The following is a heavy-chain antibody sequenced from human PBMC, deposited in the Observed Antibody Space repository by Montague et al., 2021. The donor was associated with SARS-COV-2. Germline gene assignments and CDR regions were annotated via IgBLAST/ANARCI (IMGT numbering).Heavy chain of an antibody. CDR2: INHRGTT. CDR1: GGSFSASY. V-gene: IGHV4-34*01. CDR3: AAQPWEDSSRYYRDY. J-gene: IGHJ4*02. Sequence: SETLSLTCAVYGGSFSASYWSWIRQPPEKGLEWIGEINHRGTTNYIPSLSSRVTISVDTSKNQFSLKLSSVTVADTAVYYCAAQPWEDSSRYYRDYWSQGALVTVSS. D-gene: IGHD3-22*01.